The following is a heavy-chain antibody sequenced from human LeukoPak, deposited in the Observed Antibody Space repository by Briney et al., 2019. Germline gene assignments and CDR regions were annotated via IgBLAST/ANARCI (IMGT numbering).Heavy chain of an antibody. V-gene: IGHV1-18*01. J-gene: IGHJ4*02. CDR3: ARRHLIGNGYFDH. CDR2: ISTFNGNT. CDR1: GYAFTNYG. Sequence: ASVKVSCKASGYAFTNYGVGWLRLAPGQGLQWLGWISTFNGNTNYAQIVQDRVTMNTDTLTNTAYLELRSLRSDDTAVYYCARRHLIGNGYFDHWGQGTLVTVSS. D-gene: IGHD1-1*01.